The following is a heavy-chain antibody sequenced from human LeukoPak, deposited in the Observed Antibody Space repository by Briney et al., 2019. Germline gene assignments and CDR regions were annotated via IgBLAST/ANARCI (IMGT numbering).Heavy chain of an antibody. V-gene: IGHV1-46*01. Sequence: ASVKVSCKASGYTFTSYYMHWVRQAPGQGLEWMGIINPSGGSTSYAQKFQGRVTMTTDTSTSTAYMELRSLRSDDTAVYYCARDSDSNYLYYYGMDVWGQGTTVTVSS. CDR3: ARDSDSNYLYYYGMDV. D-gene: IGHD4-11*01. J-gene: IGHJ6*02. CDR2: INPSGGST. CDR1: GYTFTSYY.